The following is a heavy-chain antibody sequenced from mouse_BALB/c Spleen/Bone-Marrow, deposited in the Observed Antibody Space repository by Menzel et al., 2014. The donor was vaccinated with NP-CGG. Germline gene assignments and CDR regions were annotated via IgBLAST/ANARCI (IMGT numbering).Heavy chain of an antibody. V-gene: IGHV1S81*02. Sequence: VQLQESGAELVKPGASVKLSYKASGYTFTSYWMHWVKQRPGQGLEWIGEINPSNGRTNYNEKFKSKATLTVDKSSSTAYMQLSSLTSEDSAVYYCARWGFDYWGQGTTLTVSS. CDR3: ARWGFDY. J-gene: IGHJ2*01. CDR2: INPSNGRT. CDR1: GYTFTSYW.